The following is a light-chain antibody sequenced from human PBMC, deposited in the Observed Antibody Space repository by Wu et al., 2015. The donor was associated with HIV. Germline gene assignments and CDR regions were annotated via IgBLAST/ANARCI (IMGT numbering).Light chain of an antibody. V-gene: IGKV1-5*03. Sequence: DIQMTQSPSTLSASVGDRVTITCRASQSISNWLAWYQQKPGKAPKLLIYKASTLESGVPSRFSGSGYGTEFTLTISSLQPDDFATYYCQQYNSYLRAFGQGTKVEIK. CDR3: QQYNSYLRA. CDR2: KAS. CDR1: QSISNW. J-gene: IGKJ1*01.